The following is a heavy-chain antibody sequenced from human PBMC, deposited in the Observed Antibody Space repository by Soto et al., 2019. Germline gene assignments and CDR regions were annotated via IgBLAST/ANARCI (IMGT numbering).Heavy chain of an antibody. CDR1: GFTFSSYA. Sequence: RGSLRLSCAASGFTFSSYAMSWVRQAPGKGLEWVSAISGSGGSTYYADSVKGRCTISRDNSKNTLYLQMNSLRAEDTAVYYCAKDLYYYGSGNWFDPWGQGTLVPV. D-gene: IGHD3-10*01. CDR3: AKDLYYYGSGNWFDP. V-gene: IGHV3-23*01. J-gene: IGHJ5*02. CDR2: ISGSGGST.